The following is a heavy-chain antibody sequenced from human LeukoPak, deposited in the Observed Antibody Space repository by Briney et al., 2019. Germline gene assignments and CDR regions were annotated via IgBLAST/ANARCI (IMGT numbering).Heavy chain of an antibody. CDR3: VTYSLAVAGADH. CDR2: ISSSGNAI. D-gene: IGHD6-19*01. V-gene: IGHV3-11*04. J-gene: IGHJ5*02. Sequence: GGSLRLSCAASGFTFSDHYMSWIRQAPGEGLEWVSHISSSGNAIHYADSVKGRFTISRDNAKNSLYLQMNSLRAEDTAVYYCVTYSLAVAGADHWGQGTLVAVSS. CDR1: GFTFSDHY.